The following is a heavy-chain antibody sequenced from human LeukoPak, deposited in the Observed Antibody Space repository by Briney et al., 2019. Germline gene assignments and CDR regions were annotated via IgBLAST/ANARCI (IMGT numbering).Heavy chain of an antibody. V-gene: IGHV4-59*01. CDR3: ARENDRYGRIDY. Sequence: PSETLSLTCTVSGGSIRSYYWSWVRQPPGKGLEWIGYVSYSGSTDYNPSLKSRVIISIDTSKNQFSLRLSPVTAADTAVYYCARENDRYGRIDYWGQGTQVTVSS. D-gene: IGHD5-18*01. CDR1: GGSIRSYY. CDR2: VSYSGST. J-gene: IGHJ4*02.